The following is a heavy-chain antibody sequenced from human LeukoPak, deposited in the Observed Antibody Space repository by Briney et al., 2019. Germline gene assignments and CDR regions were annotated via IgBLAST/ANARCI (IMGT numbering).Heavy chain of an antibody. CDR2: IIPIFGTA. Sequence: SVKVSCKASGGTFISYAISWVRQAPGQGLEWMGGIIPIFGTANYAQKFQGRVTITTDESTSTAYMELSSLRSEDTAVYYCARGITMVRGAQRYYFDYWGQGTLVTVSS. J-gene: IGHJ4*02. D-gene: IGHD3-10*01. CDR3: ARGITMVRGAQRYYFDY. V-gene: IGHV1-69*05. CDR1: GGTFISYA.